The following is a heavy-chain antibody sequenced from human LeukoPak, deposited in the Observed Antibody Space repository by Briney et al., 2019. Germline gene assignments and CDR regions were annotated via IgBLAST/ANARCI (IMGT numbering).Heavy chain of an antibody. CDR3: ARGSFSSGYAFDY. D-gene: IGHD3-22*01. CDR2: INPNSGGT. J-gene: IGHJ4*02. V-gene: IGHV1-2*02. Sequence: ASVKVSCKASGYTLTGYYMHWVRQAPGQGLEWMGWINPNSGGTNYAQKFQGRVTMTRDTSISTAYMELSRLRSDDTAVYYCARGSFSSGYAFDYWGQGTLVTVSS. CDR1: GYTLTGYY.